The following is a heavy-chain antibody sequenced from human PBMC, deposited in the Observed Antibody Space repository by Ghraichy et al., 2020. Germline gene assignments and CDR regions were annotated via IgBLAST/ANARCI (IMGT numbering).Heavy chain of an antibody. J-gene: IGHJ4*02. D-gene: IGHD6-19*01. Sequence: GGSLRLSCAASGFNFSSYWMTWVRRTPGKGLEWVAYISQDGSKKHYVDSVEGRFAISRDNAKNALYLQMNSLRAEDTAVFYCSRGGGWYGGDYWGQGTLVTVSS. V-gene: IGHV3-7*03. CDR1: GFNFSSYW. CDR3: SRGGGWYGGDY. CDR2: ISQDGSKK.